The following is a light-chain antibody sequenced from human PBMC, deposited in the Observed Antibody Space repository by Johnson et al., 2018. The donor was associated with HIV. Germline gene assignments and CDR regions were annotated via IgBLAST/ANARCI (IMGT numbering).Light chain of an antibody. CDR3: GTWDSSLSAGV. J-gene: IGLJ1*01. CDR1: SSNIGNNY. CDR2: ENN. V-gene: IGLV1-51*02. Sequence: QSVLTQPLSVSAAPGQKVTISCSGSSSNIGNNYVSWYQQLPGTAPKLLIYENNKRPSGIPDRFSGSKFGTSATLRITGLQTGDEADYYCGTWDSSLSAGVFGTGTKVTV.